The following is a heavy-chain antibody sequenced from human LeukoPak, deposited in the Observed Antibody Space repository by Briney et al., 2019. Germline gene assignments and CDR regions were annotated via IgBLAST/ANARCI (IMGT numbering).Heavy chain of an antibody. CDR1: GYKFTNYG. J-gene: IGHJ6*03. CDR2: ISPYNGNT. D-gene: IGHD2-15*01. CDR3: ARGLGGVVAALYYYMDV. V-gene: IGHV1-18*01. Sequence: GASVKVSCKASGYKFTNYGISWERQAPGQGLEWMGRISPYNGNTIYAQKFQGRVTMTRDMSTSTVYMELSSLRSEDTAVYYCARGLGGVVAALYYYMDVWGKGTTVTVSS.